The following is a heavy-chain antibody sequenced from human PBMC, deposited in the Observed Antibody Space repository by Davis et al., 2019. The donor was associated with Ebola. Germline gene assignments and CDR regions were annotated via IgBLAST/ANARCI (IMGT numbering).Heavy chain of an antibody. CDR1: GFTFSNYA. CDR3: AKGGSGWPSDYFYGMGV. CDR2: VTTSGGGT. V-gene: IGHV3-23*01. Sequence: PGGSLRPACPPSGFTFSNYAMTWARQAPGKGLEWVAAVTTSGGGTYYADSVKGRFTISRDNSKNALYLQMHSLTVEDTAVYYCAKGGSGWPSDYFYGMGVWGKGTTVTVSS. D-gene: IGHD6-19*01. J-gene: IGHJ6*04.